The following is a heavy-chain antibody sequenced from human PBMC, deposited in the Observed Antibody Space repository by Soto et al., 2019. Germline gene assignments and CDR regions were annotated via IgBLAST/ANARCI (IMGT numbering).Heavy chain of an antibody. CDR1: GNTVPNSA. Sequence: ASVKVSCNASGNTVPNSAIHWVRKAPGQRLERMEWINGGNDNTYYSEHFQGRVTFTRDTSAVTVYMQLSSLTSEDTSVYYCASSHYDILTGYLEMIDYWGQGTLVTVS. D-gene: IGHD3-9*01. J-gene: IGHJ4*02. V-gene: IGHV1-3*01. CDR2: INGGNDNT. CDR3: ASSHYDILTGYLEMIDY.